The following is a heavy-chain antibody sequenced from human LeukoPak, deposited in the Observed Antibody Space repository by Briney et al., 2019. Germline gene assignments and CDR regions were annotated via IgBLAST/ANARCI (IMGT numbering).Heavy chain of an antibody. V-gene: IGHV3-15*01. J-gene: IGHJ4*02. Sequence: GGSLRLSCAASGFTFSSYEMNWVRQAPGKGLEWVGRIKSKTDGGTTDYAAPVKGRFTISRDDSKNTLYLQMNSLKTEDTAVYYCTTDSWPLVVWGSYRPDYWGQGTLVTVSS. CDR3: TTDSWPLVVWGSYRPDY. CDR1: GFTFSSYE. CDR2: IKSKTDGGTT. D-gene: IGHD3-16*02.